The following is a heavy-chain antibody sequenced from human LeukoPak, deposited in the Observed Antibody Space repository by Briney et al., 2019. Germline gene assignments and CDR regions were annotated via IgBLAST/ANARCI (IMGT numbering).Heavy chain of an antibody. CDR1: GFTLGSHD. Sequence: AGGSLRLSCTASGFTLGSHDMHWVRQIPGRGLEWVAAVSSGFHAFFADSVQGRFTVSREDARNSLYLQMNSLRAGDTAVYYCVREARGYHYTYFDYWGQGTLVAVSS. J-gene: IGHJ4*02. V-gene: IGHV3-13*01. D-gene: IGHD5-18*01. CDR2: VSSGFHA. CDR3: VREARGYHYTYFDY.